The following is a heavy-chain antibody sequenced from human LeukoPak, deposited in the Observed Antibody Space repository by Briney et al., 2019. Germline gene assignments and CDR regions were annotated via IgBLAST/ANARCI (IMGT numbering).Heavy chain of an antibody. CDR3: ARDLVNYDSSGYYYGGPFDY. V-gene: IGHV4-61*02. J-gene: IGHJ4*02. D-gene: IGHD3-22*01. CDR1: GGSISSGSYY. Sequence: SQTLSLTCTVFGGSISSGSYYWSWIRQPAGKGLEWIGRIYTSGSTNYNPSLKSRVTISVDTSKNQFSLKLSSVTAADTAVYYCARDLVNYDSSGYYYGGPFDYWGQGTLVTVSS. CDR2: IYTSGST.